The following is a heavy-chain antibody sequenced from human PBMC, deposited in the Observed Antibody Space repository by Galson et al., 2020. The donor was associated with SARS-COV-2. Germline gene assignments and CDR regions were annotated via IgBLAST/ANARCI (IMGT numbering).Heavy chain of an antibody. CDR1: GFPFDDYV. V-gene: IGHV3-43*01. Sequence: GESLKIYCAASGFPFDDYVMHWVRQAPGKGLEWVALISWDGGTTYLGHSVKGRFIISRDNSKNSLYLQMNSLRTEDTALYYCAKGDRTANVDYGGQGALVAVAS. CDR3: AKGDRTANVDY. D-gene: IGHD2-21*02. CDR2: ISWDGGTT. J-gene: IGHJ4*02.